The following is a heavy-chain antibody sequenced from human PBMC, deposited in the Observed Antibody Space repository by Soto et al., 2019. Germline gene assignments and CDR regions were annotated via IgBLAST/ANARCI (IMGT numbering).Heavy chain of an antibody. CDR3: ARGHPGYSSSWHYYYYYYGMDV. CDR1: GGSISSSSYY. Sequence: PSETLSLTCTVSGGSISSSSYYWGWIRQPPGKGLEWIGSIYYSGSTYYNPSLKSRVTISVDTSKNQFSLKLSSVTAADTAVYYCARGHPGYSSSWHYYYYYYGMDVWGQGTTVTVSS. D-gene: IGHD6-13*01. V-gene: IGHV4-39*07. J-gene: IGHJ6*02. CDR2: IYYSGST.